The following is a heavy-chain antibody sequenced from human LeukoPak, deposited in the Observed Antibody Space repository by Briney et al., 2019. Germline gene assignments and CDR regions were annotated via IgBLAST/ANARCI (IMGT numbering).Heavy chain of an antibody. CDR3: AKGAADYSGKLDY. CDR1: GFTFSRSA. D-gene: IGHD4-23*01. V-gene: IGHV3-23*01. CDR2: IDAGGVTT. Sequence: GGSLRLSCEASGFTFSRSAMNWVRQAPGKGLEWVSAIDAGGVTTFYADSVKVRFTISRDNSKSTLFLQINNLREDDTAVYFCAKGAADYSGKLDYWGQGALVTVSS. J-gene: IGHJ4*02.